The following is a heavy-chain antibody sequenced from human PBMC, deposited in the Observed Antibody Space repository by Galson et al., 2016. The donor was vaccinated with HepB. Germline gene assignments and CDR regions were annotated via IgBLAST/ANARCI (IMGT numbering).Heavy chain of an antibody. D-gene: IGHD6-6*01. CDR2: INTYTGDS. CDR1: GYTFTGHF. J-gene: IGHJ4*02. Sequence: SVKVSCKASGYTFTGHFIHWVRQAPGQGLEWMGWINTYTGDSTYAQRFQGSVTMTRHTSIPTVYMEVRRLRPDDTAIYYCARDKAGGVADRPRTLIQWGQGTLVTVSS. CDR3: ARDKAGGVADRPRTLIQ. V-gene: IGHV1-2*04.